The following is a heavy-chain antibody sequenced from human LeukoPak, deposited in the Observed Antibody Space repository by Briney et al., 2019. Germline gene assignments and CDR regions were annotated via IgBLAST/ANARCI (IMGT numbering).Heavy chain of an antibody. CDR2: ISYDGNNK. Sequence: GGSLRLSCAASGFTFSSYGMHWVLQAPGKGLEWVAVISYDGNNKYYADSVKGRFTISRDNSKNTLYLQINSLRAEDTAVYYCAKTVDDYGDYWGQGTLVTVSS. CDR3: AKTVDDYGDY. CDR1: GFTFSSYG. V-gene: IGHV3-30*18. J-gene: IGHJ4*02. D-gene: IGHD4-11*01.